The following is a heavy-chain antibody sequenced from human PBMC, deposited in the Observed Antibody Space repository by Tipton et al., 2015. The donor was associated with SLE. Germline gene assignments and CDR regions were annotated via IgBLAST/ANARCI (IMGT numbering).Heavy chain of an antibody. D-gene: IGHD2-15*01. V-gene: IGHV5-51*01. Sequence: QLVQSGAEVKKPGESLKISCKGFGYSFNTYWIGWVRQMPGKGLEWMGVIYPGNSETRYSPSFQGQVTISVDKSINSAFLQWSSLQASDTAMYYCARQDSRGYYYYGLDVWGQGTTATVSS. J-gene: IGHJ6*02. CDR1: GYSFNTYW. CDR2: IYPGNSET. CDR3: ARQDSRGYYYYGLDV.